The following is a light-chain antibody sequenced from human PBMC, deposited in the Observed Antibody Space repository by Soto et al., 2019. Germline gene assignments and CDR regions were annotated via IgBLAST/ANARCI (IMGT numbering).Light chain of an antibody. CDR2: DVR. Sequence: QSGLTQPASVSGSLGQSITISCTGTSTDVGRYNYVSWYQQHPGKAPKLMIYDVRSRPSGVSNRFSGSKSGDTASLIISGLQAEDEADYYCLSFTTSDTYVFGTGTSSPS. CDR1: STDVGRYNY. V-gene: IGLV2-14*01. CDR3: LSFTTSDTYV. J-gene: IGLJ1*01.